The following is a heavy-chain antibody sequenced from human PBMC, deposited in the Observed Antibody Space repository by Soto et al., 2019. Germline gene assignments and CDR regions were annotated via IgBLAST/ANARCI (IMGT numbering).Heavy chain of an antibody. J-gene: IGHJ4*02. CDR2: ISSSSSYI. CDR1: GFTFSSYN. CDR3: ASQYGASPFDY. D-gene: IGHD2-8*01. V-gene: IGHV3-21*01. Sequence: EVQLVESGGGLVKPGGSLRLSCAASGFTFSSYNMNWVRQAPGKGLEWVSSISSSSSYIYYADSVKGRFTISRDNGKNSLYMQMNSLRAEDTAVYYCASQYGASPFDYWGQGTLVTVSS.